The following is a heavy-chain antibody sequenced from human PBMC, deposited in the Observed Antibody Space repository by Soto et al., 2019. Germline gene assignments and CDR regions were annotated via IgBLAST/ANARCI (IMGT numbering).Heavy chain of an antibody. Sequence: ASVKVSCKASGYTFTGYYMHWVRQAPGQGLEWMGWINPNSGGTNYAQKFQGRVTMTRDTSISTAYMELSRLRSGDTAVYYCARDSPIVVVPAAISEGDYYYYYGMDVWGQGTTVTVSS. V-gene: IGHV1-2*02. J-gene: IGHJ6*02. D-gene: IGHD2-2*02. CDR1: GYTFTGYY. CDR2: INPNSGGT. CDR3: ARDSPIVVVPAAISEGDYYYYYGMDV.